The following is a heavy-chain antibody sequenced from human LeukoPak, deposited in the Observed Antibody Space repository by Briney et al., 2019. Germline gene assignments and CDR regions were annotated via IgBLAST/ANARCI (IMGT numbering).Heavy chain of an antibody. CDR2: IYYSGST. Sequence: SETLSLTCTVSGGSISSSSYYWGWIRQPPGKGLVWLGSIYYSGSTSYNPSLKSPITISVDTFKNKCSLKLSSVTAADTAVYYCATYYDYVWGSPIDYWGQGTLVTVSS. J-gene: IGHJ4*02. CDR1: GGSISSSSYY. CDR3: ATYYDYVWGSPIDY. V-gene: IGHV4-39*01. D-gene: IGHD3-16*01.